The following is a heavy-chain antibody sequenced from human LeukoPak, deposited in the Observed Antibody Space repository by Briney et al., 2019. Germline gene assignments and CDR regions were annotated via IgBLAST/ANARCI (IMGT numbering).Heavy chain of an antibody. D-gene: IGHD3-10*01. CDR1: GYTFTGYY. V-gene: IGHV1-2*02. CDR3: ARDLPTIPKLLWFGEARDDAFDI. Sequence: ASVKVSCKASGYTFTGYYMHWVRQAPGQGLEWMGWINPNSGGTNYAQKFQGRVTMTRDKSISTAYMELSRLRSDDTAVYYCARDLPTIPKLLWFGEARDDAFDIWGQGTMVTVSS. J-gene: IGHJ3*02. CDR2: INPNSGGT.